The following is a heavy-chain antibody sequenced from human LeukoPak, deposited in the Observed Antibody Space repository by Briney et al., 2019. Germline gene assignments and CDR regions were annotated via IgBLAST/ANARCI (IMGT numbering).Heavy chain of an antibody. Sequence: GGSLRVSCAASGFTFSNYAMNWVRQAPGKGLEWVSAISGSGGGTYYADSVKGRFTISRDNSKNTLYLQMNSLRAEDTAVYYCAKGGPGSSSHYWGQGTLVTVSS. CDR3: AKGGPGSSSHY. J-gene: IGHJ4*02. CDR2: ISGSGGGT. CDR1: GFTFSNYA. V-gene: IGHV3-23*01. D-gene: IGHD6-6*01.